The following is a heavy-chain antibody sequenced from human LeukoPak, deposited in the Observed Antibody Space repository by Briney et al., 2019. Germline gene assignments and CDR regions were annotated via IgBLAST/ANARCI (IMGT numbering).Heavy chain of an antibody. CDR2: IYYSGST. CDR1: GGSISSGDYY. Sequence: SETLSLTCTVSGGSISSGDYYWRWIRQPPGKGLEWIGYIYYSGSTYYNPSLKSRVTISVDTSKNQFSLKLSSVTAADTAVYYCARGATVTTPFDYWGQGTLVTVSS. J-gene: IGHJ4*02. D-gene: IGHD4-17*01. CDR3: ARGATVTTPFDY. V-gene: IGHV4-30-4*08.